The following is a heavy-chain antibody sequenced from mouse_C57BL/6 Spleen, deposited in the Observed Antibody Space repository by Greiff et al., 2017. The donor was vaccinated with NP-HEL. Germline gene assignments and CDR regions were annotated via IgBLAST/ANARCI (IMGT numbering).Heavy chain of an antibody. CDR3: ARWENYAMDY. V-gene: IGHV1-19*01. Sequence: VQLQQSGPVLVKPGASVKMSCKASGYTFTDYYMNWVKQSHGKSLEWIGVINPYNGGTSYNQKFKGKATLTVDKSSSTAYMELNSLTSEDSAVYYCARWENYAMDYWGQGTSVTVSS. J-gene: IGHJ4*01. CDR1: GYTFTDYY. CDR2: INPYNGGT. D-gene: IGHD4-1*01.